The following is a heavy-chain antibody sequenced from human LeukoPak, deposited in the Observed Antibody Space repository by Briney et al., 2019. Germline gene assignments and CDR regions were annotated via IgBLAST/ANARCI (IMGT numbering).Heavy chain of an antibody. J-gene: IGHJ5*02. CDR1: GYTFTGYY. CDR3: ARGVPYCGGDCLVFDP. Sequence: RWASVKVSCKASGYTFTGYYMHWVRQAPGQGLEWMGIINPSGGSTSYAQKFQGRVTMTRDTSTSTVYMELSSLRSEDTAVYYCARGVPYCGGDCLVFDPWGQGTLVTASS. D-gene: IGHD2-21*02. CDR2: INPSGGST. V-gene: IGHV1-46*01.